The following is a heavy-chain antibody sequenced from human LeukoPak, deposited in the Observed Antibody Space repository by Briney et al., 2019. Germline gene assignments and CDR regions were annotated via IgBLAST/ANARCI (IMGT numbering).Heavy chain of an antibody. CDR1: GYSFTKYG. J-gene: IGHJ6*03. Sequence: ASVKVSCKASGYSFTKYGISWVRQAPGQGLEWMGWISAYTRNTDHAQKFQGRVTMTTETATNTVYMDLRSLRSDDTAVYYCASPAKGAFFYYYINVWGKGTSVTVSS. CDR3: ASPAKGAFFYYYINV. D-gene: IGHD2-2*01. CDR2: ISAYTRNT. V-gene: IGHV1-18*01.